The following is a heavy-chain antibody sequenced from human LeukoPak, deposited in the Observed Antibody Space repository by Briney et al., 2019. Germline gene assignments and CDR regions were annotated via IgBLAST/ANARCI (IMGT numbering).Heavy chain of an antibody. CDR3: VNPEPIVVVPAAPLSFDY. J-gene: IGHJ4*02. CDR2: ISGSGGST. CDR1: GFTVSSNY. V-gene: IGHV3-23*01. Sequence: GGSLRLSCAASGFTVSSNYMSWVRQAPGKGLEWVSAISGSGGSTYYEDSVKARFTISRDNSKNTLYLQTNSLRAEHTAVYYCVNPEPIVVVPAAPLSFDYWGQGTLVTVSS. D-gene: IGHD2-2*01.